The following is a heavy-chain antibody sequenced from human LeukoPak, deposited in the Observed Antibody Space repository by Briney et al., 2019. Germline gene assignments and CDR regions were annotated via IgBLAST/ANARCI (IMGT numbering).Heavy chain of an antibody. D-gene: IGHD3-10*01. CDR1: GGSFSGYY. CDR2: INRSGST. Sequence: SETLSLTCAVYGGSFSGYYWSWIRQPPGKGLEWIGEINRSGSTNYNPSLKSRVTISVDTSKNQFSLKLSSVTAADTAVYYCARGFGGSAKYYYYYYYMDVWGKGTTVTVSS. V-gene: IGHV4-34*01. CDR3: ARGFGGSAKYYYYYYYMDV. J-gene: IGHJ6*03.